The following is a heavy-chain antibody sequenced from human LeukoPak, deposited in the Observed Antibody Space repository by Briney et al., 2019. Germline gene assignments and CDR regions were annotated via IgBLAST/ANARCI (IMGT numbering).Heavy chain of an antibody. Sequence: GASVKVSCKASGYTFTSYAMHWVRQAPGQRLEWMGWINAGNGNTKYSQKFQGRVTITRDTSTSTAYMELRSLRSDDTAVYYCAILDYDFWSGYYTDYYYGMDVWGQGTTVTVSS. V-gene: IGHV1-3*01. CDR2: INAGNGNT. J-gene: IGHJ6*02. CDR1: GYTFTSYA. D-gene: IGHD3-3*01. CDR3: AILDYDFWSGYYTDYYYGMDV.